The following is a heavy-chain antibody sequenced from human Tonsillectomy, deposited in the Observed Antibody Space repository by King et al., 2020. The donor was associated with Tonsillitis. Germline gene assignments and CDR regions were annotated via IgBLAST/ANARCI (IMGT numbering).Heavy chain of an antibody. V-gene: IGHV4-59*01. CDR1: GGSISSYY. Sequence: VQLQESGPGLVKPSETLSLTCTVSGGSISSYYWNWIRQPPGKGLEWIGYIYYSGSTNYNPSLKSRVAISVDTSKNQFSLKLTSVTAADTAVYYCARGAVVVAATGLNWFDTWGQGTLVTVSS. J-gene: IGHJ5*02. D-gene: IGHD2-15*01. CDR3: ARGAVVVAATGLNWFDT. CDR2: IYYSGST.